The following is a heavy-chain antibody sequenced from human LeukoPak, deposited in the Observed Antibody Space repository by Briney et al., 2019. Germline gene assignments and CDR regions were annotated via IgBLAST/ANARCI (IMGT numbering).Heavy chain of an antibody. CDR3: ASAYSSSWYDY. V-gene: IGHV4-59*01. J-gene: IGHJ4*02. CDR2: IYYSGST. Sequence: PSETLSLTCTVSGGSISRYYWSWIRQPPGKGLEWIGYIYYSGSTNYNPSLKSRVTIPVDTSKNQFSLKLSSVTAADTAVYYCASAYSSSWYDYWGQGTLVTVSS. CDR1: GGSISRYY. D-gene: IGHD6-13*01.